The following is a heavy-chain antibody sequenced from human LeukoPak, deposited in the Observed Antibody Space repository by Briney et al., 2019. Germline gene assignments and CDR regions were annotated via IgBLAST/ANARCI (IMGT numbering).Heavy chain of an antibody. CDR1: GGSFSGYS. J-gene: IGHJ4*02. CDR3: ARRPRNSGSDDGPSGLDS. Sequence: SETLSLTCAVYGGSFSGYSWTWIRQPPGRGLEWIGEINHGGSTNYNPSLKSRVTMSVDTSKNQFSLKLISVTAADTAVYYCARRPRNSGSDDGPSGLDSWGQGTLVTVSS. D-gene: IGHD1-26*01. CDR2: INHGGST. V-gene: IGHV4-34*01.